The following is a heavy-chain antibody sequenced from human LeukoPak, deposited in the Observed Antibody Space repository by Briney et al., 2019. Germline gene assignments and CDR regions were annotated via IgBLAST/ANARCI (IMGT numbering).Heavy chain of an antibody. Sequence: PGRSLRLSCAASGFTFSSYAMHWVRQAPGKGLEWVAVISYDGSNKYYADSVKGRFTISRDDSKNTLYLQMNSLRAEDTAVYYCARDVSLDRIAARPGDYWGQGTLVTVSS. J-gene: IGHJ4*02. CDR2: ISYDGSNK. CDR1: GFTFSSYA. V-gene: IGHV3-30-3*01. CDR3: ARDVSLDRIAARPGDY. D-gene: IGHD6-6*01.